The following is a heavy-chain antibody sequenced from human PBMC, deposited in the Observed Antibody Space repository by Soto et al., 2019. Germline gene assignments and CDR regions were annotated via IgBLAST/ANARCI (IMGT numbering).Heavy chain of an antibody. Sequence: GGSLRLSCAASGFTFSSYAMSWVRQAPGKGLEWVSAISGSGGSTYYADSVKGRFTISRDNSKNTLYLQMNSLRAEDTAVYYCAKEPAYGTIYLIYYFDYWGQGTLVTVSS. CDR1: GFTFSSYA. J-gene: IGHJ4*02. CDR2: ISGSGGST. CDR3: AKEPAYGTIYLIYYFDY. V-gene: IGHV3-23*01. D-gene: IGHD3-3*01.